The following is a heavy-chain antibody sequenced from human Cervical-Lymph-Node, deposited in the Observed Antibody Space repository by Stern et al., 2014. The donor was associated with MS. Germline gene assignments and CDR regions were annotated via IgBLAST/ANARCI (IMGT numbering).Heavy chain of an antibody. J-gene: IGHJ6*02. V-gene: IGHV3-15*01. D-gene: IGHD2-2*01. CDR2: IRSEVDGGTT. CDR3: FGDLEYQRYYSMDV. Sequence: EVQLVESGGGLVKPGGSLRLSCTASGFSFSKAWMSWVRQAPGKGLEWVGRIRSEVDGGTTDYAAPVKDRFTISREDSINTLYLQMNSLKTEDTGVYYCFGDLEYQRYYSMDVWGQGTTVTVSS. CDR1: GFSFSKAW.